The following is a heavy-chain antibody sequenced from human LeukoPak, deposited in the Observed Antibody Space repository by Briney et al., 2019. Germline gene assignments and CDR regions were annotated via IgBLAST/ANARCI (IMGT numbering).Heavy chain of an antibody. CDR3: ARDRGGGTYYIT. J-gene: IGHJ4*02. Sequence: PGGTLRLSCAASGFTFSRYYMSWIRQAPGKGLEWVSYNSSSGSTIYYADSVKGRFTISRDNAKNSLSLQMNSLRAEDTAVYYCARDRGGGTYYITWGQGTLVTVSS. CDR1: GFTFSRYY. D-gene: IGHD1-26*01. V-gene: IGHV3-11*01. CDR2: NSSSGSTI.